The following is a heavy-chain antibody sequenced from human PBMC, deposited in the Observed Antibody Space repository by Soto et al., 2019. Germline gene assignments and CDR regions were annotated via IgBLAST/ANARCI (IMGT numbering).Heavy chain of an antibody. CDR3: ARDLGLLWFGEPLPMDV. D-gene: IGHD3-10*01. J-gene: IGHJ6*02. V-gene: IGHV1-46*01. CDR1: GYTFTSYY. Sequence: QVQLVQSGAEVKKPGASVKVSCKASGYTFTSYYMHWVRQAPGQGLEWMGIINPSGGSTSYAQKFQGRVTMPRDTSTSTVYMELSSLRSEDTAVYYCARDLGLLWFGEPLPMDVWGQGTTVTVSS. CDR2: INPSGGST.